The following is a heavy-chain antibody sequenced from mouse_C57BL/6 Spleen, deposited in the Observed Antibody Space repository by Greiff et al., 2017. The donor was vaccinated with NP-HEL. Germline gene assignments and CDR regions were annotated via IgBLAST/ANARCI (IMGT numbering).Heavy chain of an antibody. CDR2: ISYDGSN. D-gene: IGHD1-1*01. V-gene: IGHV3-6*01. Sequence: EVQLVESGPGLVKPSQSLSLTCSVTGYSITSGYYWNWIRQFPGNKLEWMGYISYDGSNNYNPSLKNRISITRDTSKNQFFLKLNSVTTEDTATYYCAREGLRDYYAMDYWGQGTSVTVSS. CDR3: AREGLRDYYAMDY. CDR1: GYSITSGYY. J-gene: IGHJ4*01.